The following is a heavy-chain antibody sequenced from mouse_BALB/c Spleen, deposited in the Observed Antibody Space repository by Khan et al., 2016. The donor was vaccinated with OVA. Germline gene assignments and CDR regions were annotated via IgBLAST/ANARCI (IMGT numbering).Heavy chain of an antibody. CDR1: GFTFSSYG. J-gene: IGHJ2*01. Sequence: EVQLVESGGGLVQPGGSLKRSCPASGFTFSSYGMSWVRQTPEKGLELVATIDSNGGSTDYPDSGKRRFTIAGDNAKNALYLQMRSLKSEDTAMYYCARSAIWGQGTTLTVSS. V-gene: IGHV5-6-3*01. CDR3: ARSAI. CDR2: IDSNGGST. D-gene: IGHD2-12*01.